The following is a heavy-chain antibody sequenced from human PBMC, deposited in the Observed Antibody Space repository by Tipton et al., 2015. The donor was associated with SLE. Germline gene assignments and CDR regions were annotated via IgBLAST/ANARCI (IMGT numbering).Heavy chain of an antibody. CDR3: ARGWTTVATTLPYYYYMDV. Sequence: TLSLTCAVYGGSFSGYYWSWIRQPPGKGLEWIGEINHTGSTTHNPSLKSRVTISVDTSKNQFSLKLSSVTAADTAVYYCARGWTTVATTLPYYYYMDVWGKGTTVTVSS. CDR1: GGSFSGYY. J-gene: IGHJ6*03. D-gene: IGHD4-23*01. CDR2: INHTGST. V-gene: IGHV4-34*01.